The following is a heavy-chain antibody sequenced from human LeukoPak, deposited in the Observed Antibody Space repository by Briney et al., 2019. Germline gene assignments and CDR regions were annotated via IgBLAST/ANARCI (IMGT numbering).Heavy chain of an antibody. D-gene: IGHD3-22*01. CDR2: IRSKAYGGTT. Sequence: PGGSLRLSCAASGFTFSSYAMSWFRQAPGKGLEWVGFIRSKAYGGTTEYAASVKGRFTISRDDSKSIAYLQMNSLKTEDTAVYYCTRDPPHPDKESPWGQGTLVTVSS. CDR1: GFTFSSYA. J-gene: IGHJ5*02. CDR3: TRDPPHPDKESP. V-gene: IGHV3-49*03.